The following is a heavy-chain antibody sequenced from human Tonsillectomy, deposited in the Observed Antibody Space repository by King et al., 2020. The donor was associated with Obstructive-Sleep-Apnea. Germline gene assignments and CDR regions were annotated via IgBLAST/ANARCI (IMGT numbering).Heavy chain of an antibody. J-gene: IGHJ6*02. CDR3: ARGGSSGYSYVDRKRSWATPDYYYGMDV. D-gene: IGHD5-12*01. V-gene: IGHV3-48*04. Sequence: EVQLVESGGGLVQPGESLRLSCAASGFTFTTYSMNWVRQAPGKGLEWVSYISSSGSSIYYADSVKGRFTISRDNAKNSLYLQMNSLRAEDTAVYYCARGGSSGYSYVDRKRSWATPDYYYGMDVWGQGTTVTVSS. CDR1: GFTFTTYS. CDR2: ISSSGSSI.